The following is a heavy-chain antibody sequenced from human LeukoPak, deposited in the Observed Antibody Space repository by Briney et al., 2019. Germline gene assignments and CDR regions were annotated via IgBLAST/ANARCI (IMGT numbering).Heavy chain of an antibody. CDR1: GFIFSNYA. CDR3: AKDFANYPYYYGMDV. Sequence: GASLRLSCAASGFIFSNYAMYWVRQAPGKGLEWVSGISNSGANTYYADSVKGRFTISRDNSKKTLDLQMNSLRAEDTAIFYCAKDFANYPYYYGMDVWGKGTTVTVSS. CDR2: ISNSGANT. J-gene: IGHJ6*04. V-gene: IGHV3-23*01. D-gene: IGHD4/OR15-4a*01.